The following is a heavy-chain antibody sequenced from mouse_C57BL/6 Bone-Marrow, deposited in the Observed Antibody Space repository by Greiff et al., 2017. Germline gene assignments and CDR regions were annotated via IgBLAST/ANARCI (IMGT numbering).Heavy chain of an antibody. J-gene: IGHJ4*01. CDR3: TRGYYGSRYAMDY. CDR2: IDPETGGT. V-gene: IGHV1-15*01. CDR1: GYTFTDYE. Sequence: QVQLQQSGAELVRPGASVTLSCKASGYTFTDYEMHWVKQTPVHGLEWIGAIDPETGGTAYNQKFKGKAILTADKSSSTAYMELRSLTAEASAVYYCTRGYYGSRYAMDYWGQGTSVTVSS. D-gene: IGHD1-1*01.